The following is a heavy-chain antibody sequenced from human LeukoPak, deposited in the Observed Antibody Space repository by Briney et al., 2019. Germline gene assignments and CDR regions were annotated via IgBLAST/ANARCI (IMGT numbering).Heavy chain of an antibody. CDR1: GFTFSDYY. V-gene: IGHV3-11*04. CDR3: ARGPIAAAGAFDY. CDR2: ISSSGSTM. J-gene: IGHJ4*02. D-gene: IGHD6-13*01. Sequence: GGSLRLSCAASGFTFSDYYMSWIRQAPGKGLEWVSYISSSGSTMYYTDSVKGRFTISRDNAKNSLYLQMNSLRAEDTAVYYCARGPIAAAGAFDYWGQGTLVTVSS.